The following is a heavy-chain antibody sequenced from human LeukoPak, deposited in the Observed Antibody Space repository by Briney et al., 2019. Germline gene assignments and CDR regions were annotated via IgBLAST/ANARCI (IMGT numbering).Heavy chain of an antibody. V-gene: IGHV4-39*07. J-gene: IGHJ4*02. Sequence: PSETLSLTCTVSGGSISSSSYYWGWIRQPPGKGLEWIGSIYYSGSTYYSPSLKSRVTISVDTSKNQFSLKLSSVTAADTAVYYCARDSAVVVVAAPHWGQGTLVTVSS. CDR1: GGSISSSSYY. CDR2: IYYSGST. D-gene: IGHD2-15*01. CDR3: ARDSAVVVVAAPH.